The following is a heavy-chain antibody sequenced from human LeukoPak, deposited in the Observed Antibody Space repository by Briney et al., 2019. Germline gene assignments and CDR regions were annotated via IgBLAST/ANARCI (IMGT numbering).Heavy chain of an antibody. CDR2: IYTSGST. J-gene: IGHJ6*03. D-gene: IGHD1-26*01. CDR1: GGSISSGSYY. Sequence: SETLSLTCTVSGGSISSGSYYWSWIRQPAGKGLEWIGRIYTSGSTNYNPSLKSRVTISVDTSKNQFSLKLSSVTAADTAVYYCARDGTDNYYYMDVWGKGTTVTVSS. CDR3: ARDGTDNYYYMDV. V-gene: IGHV4-61*02.